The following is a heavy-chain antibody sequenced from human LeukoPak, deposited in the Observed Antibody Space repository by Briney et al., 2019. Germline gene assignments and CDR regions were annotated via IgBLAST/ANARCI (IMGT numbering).Heavy chain of an antibody. J-gene: IGHJ4*02. CDR3: ARDRGSTWFFDF. CDR1: GFTFDDYA. V-gene: IGHV3-9*01. Sequence: GGSLRLSCAASGFTFDDYAMHWVRQAPGKGLEWVSGISWNSGSIGYADSVKGRFTISRDNAKNSLYLQMNSLRAEDTAVYYCARDRGSTWFFDFWGQGALVTVSS. CDR2: ISWNSGSI. D-gene: IGHD6-13*01.